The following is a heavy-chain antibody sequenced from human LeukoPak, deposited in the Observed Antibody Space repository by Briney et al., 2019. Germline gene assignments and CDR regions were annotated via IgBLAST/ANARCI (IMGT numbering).Heavy chain of an antibody. Sequence: SETLSLTCAVYGGSFSGYYWSWLRQPPGKGLEWIGEINHSGSTNYNPSLKSRVTISVDTSKNQFSLKLSSVTAADTAVYYCARGGYYDYIWGSYRSDYFDYWGQGTLVTVSS. CDR1: GGSFSGYY. D-gene: IGHD3-16*02. V-gene: IGHV4-34*01. CDR2: INHSGST. J-gene: IGHJ4*02. CDR3: ARGGYYDYIWGSYRSDYFDY.